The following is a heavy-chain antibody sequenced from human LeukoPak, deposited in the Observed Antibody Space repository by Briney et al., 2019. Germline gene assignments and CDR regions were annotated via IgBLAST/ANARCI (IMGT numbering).Heavy chain of an antibody. CDR2: ISAYNGNT. J-gene: IGHJ4*02. CDR1: GYTFTSYG. D-gene: IGHD3-22*01. CDR3: ARGFNYYDSSGHRLGY. V-gene: IGHV1-18*01. Sequence: ASVKVSCKASGYTFTSYGISWVRQAPGQGLEWMGWISAYNGNTNYAQKLQGRVTMTTDTSTSTAYMELRSLRSDDTAVYYCARGFNYYDSSGHRLGYWGQGTLVTVSS.